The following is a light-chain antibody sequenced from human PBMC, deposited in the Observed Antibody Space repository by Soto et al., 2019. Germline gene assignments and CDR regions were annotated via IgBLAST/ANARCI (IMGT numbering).Light chain of an antibody. V-gene: IGKV3D-15*01. CDR1: QSVSSN. J-gene: IGKJ2*01. CDR3: QQYNNWPLYT. CDR2: GAS. Sequence: EVVMTQSPATLSVSPGERATLSCRASQSVSSNLAWYQQNPGQAPRLLIFGASTRATGIPARFSGSGSGIEVTLTISSLQSEDFAVYYCQQYNNWPLYTFGQGTKLEIK.